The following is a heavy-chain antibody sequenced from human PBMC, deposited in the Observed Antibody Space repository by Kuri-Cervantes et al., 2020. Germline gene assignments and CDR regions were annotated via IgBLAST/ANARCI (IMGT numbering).Heavy chain of an antibody. J-gene: IGHJ4*02. V-gene: IGHV3-53*04. CDR1: GFTISNNY. Sequence: LTCAASGFTISNNYVSWVRQAPGKGLEWVSVIYSDGRTYYGDSVKGRFTISRHKSKNTLFLQMDSVRVEDTAVYYCARGGSLSNSYYRYYFDFWGQGTLVTVSS. CDR3: ARGGSLSNSYYRYYFDF. D-gene: IGHD1-26*01. CDR2: IYSDGRT.